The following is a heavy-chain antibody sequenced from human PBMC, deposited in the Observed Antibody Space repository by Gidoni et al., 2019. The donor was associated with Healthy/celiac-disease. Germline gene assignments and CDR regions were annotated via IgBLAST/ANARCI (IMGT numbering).Heavy chain of an antibody. J-gene: IGHJ5*02. CDR3: AKDDGSGSYPNWFDP. D-gene: IGHD3-10*01. V-gene: IGHV3-30*18. Sequence: QVQLVESGGGVVQPGRSLRLSCAASGFTFSTYGMHWVRQAPGKGLEWVAVISYDGSNKYDADSVKGRFTISRDKSKNTLYLQMNSLRAEDTAVYYCAKDDGSGSYPNWFDPWGQGTLVTVSS. CDR1: GFTFSTYG. CDR2: ISYDGSNK.